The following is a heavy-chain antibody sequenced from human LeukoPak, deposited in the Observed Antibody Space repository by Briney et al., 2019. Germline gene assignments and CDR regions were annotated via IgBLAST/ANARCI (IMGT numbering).Heavy chain of an antibody. CDR2: ISSSSSYI. D-gene: IGHD6-13*01. Sequence: KPGGSLRLSCAASGFTFSSYRMNWVRQAPGKGLEWVSSISSSSSYIYYADSVKGRFTTSRDNAKNSLYLQMNSLRAEDTAVYYCAREYSSSWYSHFDYWGQGTLVTVSS. CDR3: AREYSSSWYSHFDY. CDR1: GFTFSSYR. J-gene: IGHJ4*02. V-gene: IGHV3-21*01.